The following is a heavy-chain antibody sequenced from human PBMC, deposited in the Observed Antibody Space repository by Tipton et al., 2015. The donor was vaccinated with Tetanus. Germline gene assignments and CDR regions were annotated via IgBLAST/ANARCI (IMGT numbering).Heavy chain of an antibody. Sequence: TLSLTCNVSGGSLKSGGYYWTWIRQHPVRGLEWIGSIYYSGSTFYHPSLQSRVTISVDTSKNQFSLRLSSVTAADTAVYFCARHPPPYYYGSGSYLDYWGQGTPVTVSS. CDR1: GGSLKSGGYY. J-gene: IGHJ4*02. V-gene: IGHV4-39*01. D-gene: IGHD3-10*01. CDR2: IYYSGST. CDR3: ARHPPPYYYGSGSYLDY.